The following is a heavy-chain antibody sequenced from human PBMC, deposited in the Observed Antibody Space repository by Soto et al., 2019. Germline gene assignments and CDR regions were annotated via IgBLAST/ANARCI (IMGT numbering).Heavy chain of an antibody. D-gene: IGHD2-15*01. CDR3: ARDGGGYCSGGSRYWFDP. Sequence: SETLSLTCTVSGGSISSGDYYWSWIRQPPGKGLEWIGYIYYSGSTYYNPSLKSRVTISVDTSKNQFSLKLSSVTAADTAVYYCARDGGGYCSGGSRYWFDPWGQGTL. J-gene: IGHJ5*02. V-gene: IGHV4-30-4*01. CDR1: GGSISSGDYY. CDR2: IYYSGST.